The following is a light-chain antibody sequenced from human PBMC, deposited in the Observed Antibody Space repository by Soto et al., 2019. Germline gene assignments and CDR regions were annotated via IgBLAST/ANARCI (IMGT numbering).Light chain of an antibody. CDR1: SSDVGGYNY. J-gene: IGLJ2*01. CDR3: SSYAASNNLGV. Sequence: QSALTQPPSASGSPGQSVTISCIGTSSDVGGYNYVSWYQQHPGKAPKLMIYEVSKRPSGVPDRFSGSKSGNTASLTVSGLQAEDEADYYGSSYAASNNLGVFGGGTTLTVL. V-gene: IGLV2-8*01. CDR2: EVS.